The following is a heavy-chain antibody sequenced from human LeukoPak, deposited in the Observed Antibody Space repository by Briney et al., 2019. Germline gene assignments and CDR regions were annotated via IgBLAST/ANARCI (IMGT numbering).Heavy chain of an antibody. D-gene: IGHD4-23*01. V-gene: IGHV3-53*01. CDR3: ARSIGGNTHFDY. J-gene: IGHJ4*02. CDR2: IFSGGST. Sequence: GGSLRLSCAASGFTVSSNYMSWVRQAPGKGLEWVSVIFSGGSTYYADSVKGRFTISRDNSKNTVYLQMNSLRAEDTAVYYCARSIGGNTHFDYWGQETLVTVSS. CDR1: GFTVSSNY.